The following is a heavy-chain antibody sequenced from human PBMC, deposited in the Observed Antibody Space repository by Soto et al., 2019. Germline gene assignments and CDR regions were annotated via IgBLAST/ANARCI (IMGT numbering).Heavy chain of an antibody. J-gene: IGHJ5*02. CDR3: ARAGPMGHRGTGNWFDP. D-gene: IGHD3-10*01. V-gene: IGHV1-69*13. CDR2: IIPIFGTA. Sequence: ASVKVSCKAPGCTLSSYAISWVRQAPGQGLEWMGGIIPIFGTANYAQKFQGRVTITADESPSPAYMELTSLRSADPAVYYCARAGPMGHRGTGNWFDPWAQGTLVTVYS. CDR1: GCTLSSYA.